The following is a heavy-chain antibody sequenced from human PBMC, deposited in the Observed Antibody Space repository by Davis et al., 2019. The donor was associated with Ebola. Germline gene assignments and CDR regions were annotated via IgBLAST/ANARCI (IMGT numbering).Heavy chain of an antibody. CDR2: ISGSNDYI. J-gene: IGHJ1*01. CDR1: GFTRSDYY. CDR3: ARVEDGYNFNY. D-gene: IGHD5-24*01. Sequence: GGSLRLSCAASGFTRSDYYMTWIRQAPGKGLEYIADISGSNDYINYADSVKGRFTIFTDDAKNALYLQMNSLRAEDTAMYYCARVEDGYNFNYWGHGALVAVSS. V-gene: IGHV3-11*06.